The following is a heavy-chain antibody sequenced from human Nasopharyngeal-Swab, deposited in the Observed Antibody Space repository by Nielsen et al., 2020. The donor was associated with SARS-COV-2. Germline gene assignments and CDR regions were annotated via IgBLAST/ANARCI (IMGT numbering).Heavy chain of an antibody. CDR1: GYIFSNYG. J-gene: IGHJ4*02. CDR2: ISAYNGIT. V-gene: IGHV1-18*01. Sequence: ASVKVSCKASGYIFSNYGISWVRQAPGHGLEWMGWISAYNGITHYAPKVQGRVTMTTDTSTTTAYMVLRSLRSDDTAVYYCARDTGGSSGYYVYWGQGTLVTVSS. CDR3: ARDTGGSSGYYVY. D-gene: IGHD6-19*01.